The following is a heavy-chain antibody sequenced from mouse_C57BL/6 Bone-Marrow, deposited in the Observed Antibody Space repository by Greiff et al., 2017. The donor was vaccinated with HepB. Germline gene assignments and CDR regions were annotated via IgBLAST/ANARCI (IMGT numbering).Heavy chain of an antibody. CDR1: GYTFTSYW. Sequence: QVQLQQPGAELVKPGASVKLSCKASGYTFTSYWMHWVKQRPGQGLEWIGMIHPNSGSTNYNEKFKSKATLTVDKSSSTAYMQLSSLTSEDSAVYYCARRYTGAGFAYWGQGTLVTVSA. V-gene: IGHV1-64*01. D-gene: IGHD1-1*01. CDR3: ARRYTGAGFAY. CDR2: IHPNSGST. J-gene: IGHJ3*01.